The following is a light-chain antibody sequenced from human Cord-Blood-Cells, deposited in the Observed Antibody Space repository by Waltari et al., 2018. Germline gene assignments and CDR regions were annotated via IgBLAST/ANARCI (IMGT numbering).Light chain of an antibody. J-gene: IGKJ2*01. CDR3: QQSYSTPDT. Sequence: DIQMTPSPSSLSASVGDRVTITCRASQSTSSYFNWYQQKPGKAPKLLIYAASSLQSGVPSRFSGSGSGTEFPLTISSLQPEDVATYYGQQSYSTPDTLGQGTKEVLK. V-gene: IGKV1-39*01. CDR2: AAS. CDR1: QSTSSY.